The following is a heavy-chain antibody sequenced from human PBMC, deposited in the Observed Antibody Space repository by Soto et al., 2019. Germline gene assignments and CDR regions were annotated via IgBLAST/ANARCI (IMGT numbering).Heavy chain of an antibody. CDR3: ARVPDY. CDR2: VNHGGTS. D-gene: IGHD2-2*01. Sequence: PSETLSLTCAVHGGSFSGYYWDWIRQPPGKGLEWIGEVNHGGTSNYNPSLKSRAIISVDTSKNQFSLKLSSVTAADTAVYYCARVPDYWGQGILVTVPQ. CDR1: GGSFSGYY. J-gene: IGHJ4*02. V-gene: IGHV4-34*01.